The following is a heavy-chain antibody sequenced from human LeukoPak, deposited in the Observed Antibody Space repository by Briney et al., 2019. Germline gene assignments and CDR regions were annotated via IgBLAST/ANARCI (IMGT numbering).Heavy chain of an antibody. D-gene: IGHD2-15*01. Sequence: GGSLRLSCQASGFTFSNYAMSWIRQAPGKGLEWVSSINPNDDGRSFFANFVEGRSTISRDDSRSAVYLQMNNLRAEATAVYYCARSGVATCHYWGQGILVTVSS. CDR3: ARSGVATCHY. V-gene: IGHV3-23*01. J-gene: IGHJ4*02. CDR1: GFTFSNYA. CDR2: INPNDDGRS.